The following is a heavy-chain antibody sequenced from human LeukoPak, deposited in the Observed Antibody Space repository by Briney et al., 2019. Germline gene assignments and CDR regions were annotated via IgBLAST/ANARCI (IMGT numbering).Heavy chain of an antibody. CDR2: ISSSGSTI. D-gene: IGHD6-13*01. CDR1: GFTFSDYY. J-gene: IGHJ4*02. CDR3: ARDRRKRGFGYSSSWYDY. V-gene: IGHV3-11*01. Sequence: GGSLRLSCAASGFTFSDYYMSWIRQAPGKGLEWVSYISSSGSTIYYADSEKGRFTISRDNAKNSLYLQMNSLRAEDTAVYYCARDRRKRGFGYSSSWYDYWGQGNLVTVSS.